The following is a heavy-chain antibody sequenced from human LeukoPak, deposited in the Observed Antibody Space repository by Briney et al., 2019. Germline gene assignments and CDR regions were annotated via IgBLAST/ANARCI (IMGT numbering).Heavy chain of an antibody. CDR2: IWYDGSNK. V-gene: IGHV3-33*01. CDR3: ARERGYLWGYYDSSGYYSMGY. Sequence: PGGSLRLSCAASGFTFSSYGMHWVRQAPGKGLEWVAVIWYDGSNKYYADSVKGRFTISRDNSKNTLYLQMNSLRAEDTAVYYCARERGYLWGYYDSSGYYSMGYWGQGTLVTVSS. CDR1: GFTFSSYG. J-gene: IGHJ4*02. D-gene: IGHD3-22*01.